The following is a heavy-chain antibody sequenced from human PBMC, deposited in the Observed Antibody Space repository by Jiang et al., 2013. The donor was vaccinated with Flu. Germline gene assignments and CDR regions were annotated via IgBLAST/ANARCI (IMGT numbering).Heavy chain of an antibody. V-gene: IGHV3-49*03. CDR2: IRSKAYGGTT. Sequence: QLLESGGGLVEPGRSLRLSCTASGFTFADYAVSWFRQAPGKGLEWVGFIRSKAYGGTTEYAASVKGRFTISRDDSKSIAYLQMNSLKTEDTAVYYCTRDGSGSYYWGWGQGTLVTVSS. CDR3: TRDGSGSYYWG. J-gene: IGHJ4*02. D-gene: IGHD3-10*01. CDR1: GFTFADYA.